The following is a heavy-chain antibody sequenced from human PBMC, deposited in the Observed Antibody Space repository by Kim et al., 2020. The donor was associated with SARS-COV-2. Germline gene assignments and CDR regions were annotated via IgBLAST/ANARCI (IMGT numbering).Heavy chain of an antibody. CDR2: IYYSGST. D-gene: IGHD2-2*01. J-gene: IGHJ3*02. Sequence: SETLSLTCTVSGGSISSYYWSWIRQPPGKGLEWIGYIYYSGSTNYNPSLKSRVTISVDTSKNQFSLKPSSVTAADTAVYYCARFPPSYCSSTSCYRLYDFWGAQTNGQAFDIWGQGTMVTVSS. V-gene: IGHV4-59*01. CDR3: ARFPPSYCSSTSCYRLYDFWGAQTNGQAFDI. CDR1: GGSISSYY.